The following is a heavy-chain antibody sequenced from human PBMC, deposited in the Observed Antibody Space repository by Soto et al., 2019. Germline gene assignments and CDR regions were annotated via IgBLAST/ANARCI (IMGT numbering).Heavy chain of an antibody. CDR1: GFTFSSYA. J-gene: IGHJ4*02. D-gene: IGHD3-10*01. V-gene: IGHV3-23*01. CDR3: ASQRPYGSGSYYNATDY. CDR2: ISGSGGST. Sequence: EVQLLESGGGLVLPGGSLRLSCAASGFTFSSYAMSWVRQAPGKGLEWVSAISGSGGSTYYADSVKGRFTISRDNSKNTLYLQMNSLRAEDTAVYYCASQRPYGSGSYYNATDYWGQGTLVTVSS.